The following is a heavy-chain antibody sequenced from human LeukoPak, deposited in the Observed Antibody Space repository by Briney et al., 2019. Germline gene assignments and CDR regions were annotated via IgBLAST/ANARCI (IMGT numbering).Heavy chain of an antibody. J-gene: IGHJ5*02. V-gene: IGHV1-69*06. Sequence: SVKVSCKASGGTFSSYAISWVRQAPGQGLEWMGGIIPIFGTANYAQKFQGRVTITADKSTSTAYMELSSLRSEDTAVYYCARTPMVRGVIRKYNWFDPWGQGTLVTVSS. CDR2: IIPIFGTA. CDR1: GGTFSSYA. D-gene: IGHD3-10*01. CDR3: ARTPMVRGVIRKYNWFDP.